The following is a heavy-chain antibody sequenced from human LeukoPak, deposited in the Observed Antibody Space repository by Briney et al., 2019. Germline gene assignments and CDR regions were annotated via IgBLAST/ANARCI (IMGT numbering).Heavy chain of an antibody. V-gene: IGHV1-3*01. CDR2: INAGNGNT. J-gene: IGHJ6*02. CDR3: ARVGQWLVPYGMDV. D-gene: IGHD6-19*01. Sequence: GASVKVSCKASGYTFTSYAMHWVRQAPGQRLEWMGWINAGNGNTKYSQKFQGRVTITRDTSASTAYMELSSLRSEDTAVYYCARVGQWLVPYGMDVWGQGTTVTVSS. CDR1: GYTFTSYA.